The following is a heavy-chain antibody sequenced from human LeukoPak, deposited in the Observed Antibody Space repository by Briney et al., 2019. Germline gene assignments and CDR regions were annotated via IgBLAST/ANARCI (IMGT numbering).Heavy chain of an antibody. CDR1: GGSISNYY. CDR3: ARVDNSGWYTMDY. Sequence: SETLSPTCTVSGGSISNYYWSWIRQPPGKGLEWIGYIYYSGSSTNYNPSLKSRVTISVDTSKNQFSLNLNSVTAADTAVYYCARVDNSGWYTMDYWGQGTLVTVSS. CDR2: IYYSGSST. V-gene: IGHV4-59*01. D-gene: IGHD6-19*01. J-gene: IGHJ4*02.